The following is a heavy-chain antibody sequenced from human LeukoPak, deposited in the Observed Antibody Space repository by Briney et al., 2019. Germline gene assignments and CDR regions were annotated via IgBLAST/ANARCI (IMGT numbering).Heavy chain of an antibody. J-gene: IGHJ4*02. CDR1: GFTFSTYS. V-gene: IGHV3-48*01. CDR2: ISSSGTNM. D-gene: IGHD6-6*01. Sequence: GGSLRLSCAASGFTFSTYSMNWVRQAPGKGLQWVSYISSSGTNMYYADSVKGRFTISRDNAKNSLYLQMNSLRAEDTAVYYCAREYSSSSGRSFDYWGQGTLVTVSS. CDR3: AREYSSSSGRSFDY.